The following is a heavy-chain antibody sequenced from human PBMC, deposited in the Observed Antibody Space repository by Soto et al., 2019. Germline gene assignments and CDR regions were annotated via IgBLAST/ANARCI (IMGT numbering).Heavy chain of an antibody. Sequence: QVQLQQWGAGLLKPSETLSLTCAVYGGSFSGYYWSWIRQPPGKGMEWIGEINHSGSTNYNPSLTSQVTISVDTSKNQFSLKLSSVTAADTAVYYCARGWSGWRVWLDYWGQGTLVTVSS. J-gene: IGHJ4*02. D-gene: IGHD6-19*01. V-gene: IGHV4-34*01. CDR1: GGSFSGYY. CDR3: ARGWSGWRVWLDY. CDR2: INHSGST.